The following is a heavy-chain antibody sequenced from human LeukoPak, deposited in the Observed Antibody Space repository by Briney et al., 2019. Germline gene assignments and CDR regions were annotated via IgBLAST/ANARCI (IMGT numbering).Heavy chain of an antibody. CDR1: GFTFSSYE. Sequence: PGGSLRLSCAASGFTFSSYEMNWVRQAPGKGLEWVSYISSSGSTIYYADSVKGRFTISRDNAKNSLYLQMNSLRAEDTAVYYCARGQYSSGWYEEDDYYYGMAVWGKGTTVTVSS. V-gene: IGHV3-48*03. D-gene: IGHD6-19*01. CDR2: ISSSGSTI. CDR3: ARGQYSSGWYEEDDYYYGMAV. J-gene: IGHJ6*04.